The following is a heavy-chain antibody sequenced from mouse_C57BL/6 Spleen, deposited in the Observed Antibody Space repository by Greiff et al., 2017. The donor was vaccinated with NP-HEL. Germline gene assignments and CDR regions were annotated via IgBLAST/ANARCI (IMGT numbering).Heavy chain of an antibody. D-gene: IGHD1-1*01. CDR3: AYYYGSTVEFAY. CDR1: GYTFTDYY. J-gene: IGHJ3*01. V-gene: IGHV1-77*01. CDR2: IGPGSGST. Sequence: QVQLQQSGAELVKPGASVKISCKASGYTFTDYYLNWVKQRPGQGLEWIGKIGPGSGSTYYNEKFKGKATLPADKSSSTAYMQLSSLTSADSAVYFCAYYYGSTVEFAYWGQGTLVTVSA.